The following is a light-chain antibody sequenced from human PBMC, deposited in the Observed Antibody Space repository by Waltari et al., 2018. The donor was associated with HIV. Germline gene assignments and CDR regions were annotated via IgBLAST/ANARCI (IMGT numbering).Light chain of an antibody. J-gene: IGKJ4*01. V-gene: IGKV4-1*01. CDR3: QQYYTIPLT. CDR1: QSLLYSSNNKNY. Sequence: DIVMTQSPDSLAVSLGERATINCKSSQSLLYSSNNKNYLAWYQQKPGQPPKLLIYWASTRASGVPERFSGSGSGTDFTLTISSLQAEDVAVYYCQQYYTIPLTFGGGTKVEIK. CDR2: WAS.